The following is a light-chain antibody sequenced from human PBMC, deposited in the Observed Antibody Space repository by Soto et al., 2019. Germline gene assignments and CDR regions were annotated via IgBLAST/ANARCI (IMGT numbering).Light chain of an antibody. CDR3: CSYAGSYPWV. V-gene: IGLV2-11*01. CDR1: SSDVGAYNY. CDR2: DVS. Sequence: QSALTQPRSVSGSPGQSVTISCTGTSSDVGAYNYVYWYQHHPGKAPKVMIYDVSERPSGVPDRFSGSKSDNKASLTISGLQAEDEADYYCCSYAGSYPWVFGGGTKLTVL. J-gene: IGLJ3*02.